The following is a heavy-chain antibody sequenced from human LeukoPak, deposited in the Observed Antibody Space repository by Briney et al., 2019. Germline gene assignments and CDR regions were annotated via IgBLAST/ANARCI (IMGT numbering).Heavy chain of an antibody. J-gene: IGHJ3*01. Sequence: GGSLRLSCAASGLTFSSYGMHWVRQAPGKGLEWVAFIRYDGSKKDYVDSVKGRFTISRDNSNNTVYLQMNSLSAGDTAVYYCAKDSFFDYDWGSHRYGAFDFWGQGTIVTVAS. CDR2: IRYDGSKK. CDR1: GLTFSSYG. D-gene: IGHD3-16*02. CDR3: AKDSFFDYDWGSHRYGAFDF. V-gene: IGHV3-30*02.